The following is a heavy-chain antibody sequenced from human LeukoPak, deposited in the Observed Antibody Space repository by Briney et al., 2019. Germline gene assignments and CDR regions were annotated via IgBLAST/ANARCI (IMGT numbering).Heavy chain of an antibody. CDR2: IYHSGST. D-gene: IGHD3-3*01. V-gene: IGHV4-38-2*01. J-gene: IGHJ4*02. CDR1: GYSISSGYY. CDR3: ARHVSGDYDFWSGYQRPFDY. Sequence: SETLSLTCAVSGYSISSGYYWGWIRQPPGKGLEWIGSIYHSGSTYYNPSLKSRVTISGDTSKNQFSLKLSSVTAADAAVYYCARHVSGDYDFWSGYQRPFDYWGQGTLVTVSS.